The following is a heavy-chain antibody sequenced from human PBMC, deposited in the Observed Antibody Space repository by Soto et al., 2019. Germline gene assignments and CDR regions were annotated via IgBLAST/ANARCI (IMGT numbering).Heavy chain of an antibody. Sequence: SETLSLTCTVSGGSISSSYWSWIRQPPGKGLEYIGYIYYSGSTYYNPSLKSRVTISGDTSKNQFSLKLYSVTTADTAMYYCARLPWADYGGIFDPWGQGTLVTVSS. D-gene: IGHD4-17*01. J-gene: IGHJ5*02. CDR3: ARLPWADYGGIFDP. V-gene: IGHV4-59*01. CDR1: GGSISSSY. CDR2: IYYSGST.